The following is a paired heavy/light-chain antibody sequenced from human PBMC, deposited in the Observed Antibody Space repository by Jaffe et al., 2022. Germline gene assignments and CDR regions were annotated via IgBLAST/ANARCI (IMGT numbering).Light chain of an antibody. CDR2: GAS. V-gene: IGKV3-20*01. CDR1: QSVSSSY. CDR3: QQYGSSPRALT. J-gene: IGKJ4*01. Sequence: EIVLTQSPGTLSLSPGERATLSCRASQSVSSSYLAWYQQKPGQAPRLLIYGASSRATGIPDRFSGSGSGTDFTLTISRLEPEDFAVYYCQQYGSSPRALTFGGGTKVEIK.
Heavy chain of an antibody. Sequence: QLQLQESGPGLVKPSETLSLTCTVSGGSISSSSYYWGWIRQPPGKGLEWIGSIYYSGSTYYNPSLKSRVTISVDTSKNQFSLKLSSVTAADTAVYYCARSWCSMYYDFWSGYLGQIDYWGQGTLVTVSS. J-gene: IGHJ4*02. CDR3: ARSWCSMYYDFWSGYLGQIDY. CDR2: IYYSGST. V-gene: IGHV4-39*01. D-gene: IGHD3-3*01. CDR1: GGSISSSSYY.